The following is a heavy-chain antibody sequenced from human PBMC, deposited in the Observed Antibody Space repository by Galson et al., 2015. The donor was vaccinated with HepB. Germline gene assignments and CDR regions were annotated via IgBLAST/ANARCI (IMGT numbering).Heavy chain of an antibody. CDR2: ISAYNGNT. V-gene: IGHV1-18*01. J-gene: IGHJ5*02. CDR3: ARDMENNYDFWSGYLNWFDP. Sequence: SVKVSCKASGYTFTSCGISWVRQAPGQGLEWMGWISAYNGNTNYAQKLQGRVTMTTDTSTSTAYMELRSLRSDDTAVYYCARDMENNYDFWSGYLNWFDPWGQGTLVTVSS. D-gene: IGHD3-3*01. CDR1: GYTFTSCG.